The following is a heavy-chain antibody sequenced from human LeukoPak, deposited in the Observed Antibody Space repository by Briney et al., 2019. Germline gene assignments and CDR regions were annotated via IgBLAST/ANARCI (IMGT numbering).Heavy chain of an antibody. J-gene: IGHJ5*02. CDR2: ISWNSGSI. Sequence: SLRLSCAASGFTFDDYAMHWVRQAPGKGLEWVSGISWNSGSIGYADSVKGRFTISRDNAKNSPYLRMNSLRAEDTALYYCAKGGGQWLVRNWFDPWGQGTLVTVSS. CDR1: GFTFDDYA. V-gene: IGHV3-9*01. CDR3: AKGGGQWLVRNWFDP. D-gene: IGHD6-19*01.